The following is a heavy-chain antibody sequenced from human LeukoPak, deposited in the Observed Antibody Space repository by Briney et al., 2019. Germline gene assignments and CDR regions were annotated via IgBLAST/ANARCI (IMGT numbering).Heavy chain of an antibody. Sequence: SETLSLTCTVSGGSISGSSYYWGWLRQPPGKGLEWIGSIYYSGSTYYNPSLKSRVTISVDTSKNQFSLKLSSVTAADTAVYYCARERPGSLDYWGQGTLVTVSS. V-gene: IGHV4-39*07. D-gene: IGHD1-1*01. CDR1: GGSISGSSYY. J-gene: IGHJ4*02. CDR3: ARERPGSLDY. CDR2: IYYSGST.